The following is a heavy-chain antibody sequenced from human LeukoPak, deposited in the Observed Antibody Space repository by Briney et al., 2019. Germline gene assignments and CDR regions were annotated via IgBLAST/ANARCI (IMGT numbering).Heavy chain of an antibody. D-gene: IGHD2/OR15-2a*01. V-gene: IGHV4-39*07. CDR2: IHYSGST. CDR1: GGSISSSSYY. J-gene: IGHJ3*02. Sequence: SETLSLTCTVSGGSISSSSYYWGWIRQPPGKGLEWIGSIHYSGSTNYNPSLKSRVTISVDTSKNQFSLKLSSVTAADTAVYYCARGTTWDHAFDIWGQGTMVTVSS. CDR3: ARGTTWDHAFDI.